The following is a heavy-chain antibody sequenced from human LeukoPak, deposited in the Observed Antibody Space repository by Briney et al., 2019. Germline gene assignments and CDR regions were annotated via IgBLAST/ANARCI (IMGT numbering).Heavy chain of an antibody. V-gene: IGHV3-48*01. J-gene: IGHJ4*02. CDR1: GFTFSSYS. CDR2: IGISSGNT. CDR3: ARDTKYAFDN. D-gene: IGHD2-2*01. Sequence: GGSLRLSRAASGFTFSSYSMNWVRQAPGKGLEWISYIGISSGNTKYADSVKGRFTISGDKAKNSVYLQMNSLRVEDTAVYYCARDTKYAFDNWGQGTLVTVSS.